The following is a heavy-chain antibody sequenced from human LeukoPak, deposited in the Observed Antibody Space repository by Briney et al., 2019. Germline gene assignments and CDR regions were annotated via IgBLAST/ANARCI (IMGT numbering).Heavy chain of an antibody. D-gene: IGHD6-19*01. CDR2: FSGGSDGA. CDR3: AKDHPSSGWPVFDY. J-gene: IGHJ4*02. Sequence: QTGGSLRLSCVASGFTLSSYAMSWGRQAPGKGLEWVSAFSGGSDGAYYADSVKRQFTISRDTSKNTLFLQMNSLRAEDTAIYYCAKDHPSSGWPVFDYWGQGTLVTVSS. CDR1: GFTLSSYA. V-gene: IGHV3-23*01.